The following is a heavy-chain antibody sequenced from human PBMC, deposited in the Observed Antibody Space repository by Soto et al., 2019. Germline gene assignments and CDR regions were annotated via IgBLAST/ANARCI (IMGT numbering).Heavy chain of an antibody. CDR2: LSRGGGST. CDR3: ARDGQYRTDGFDI. Sequence: GGSLRLSCAASGFTYSSPGMSWVRQAPGKGLEWIAGLSRGGGSTYYADSVKGRFTISRDNSKNTLDLIMNSLRVEDTALYYCARDGQYRTDGFDIWGQGTMVTVSS. D-gene: IGHD5-12*01. J-gene: IGHJ3*02. V-gene: IGHV3-23*01. CDR1: GFTYSSPG.